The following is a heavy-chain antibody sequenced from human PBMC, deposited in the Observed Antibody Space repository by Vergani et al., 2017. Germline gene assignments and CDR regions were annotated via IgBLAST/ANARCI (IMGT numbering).Heavy chain of an antibody. D-gene: IGHD3-3*01. CDR1: GGSISSSSYY. Sequence: QLQLQESGPGLVKPSETLSLTCTVSGGSISSSSYYWGWIRQPPGKGLEWIGSIYYSGSTYYNPSLKSRVTISVETSKNQFSLKLSSVTAADTAVYYCAXSNRITIFGVVTPNWFDPWGQGTLVTVSS. CDR2: IYYSGST. CDR3: AXSNRITIFGVVTPNWFDP. V-gene: IGHV4-39*01. J-gene: IGHJ5*02.